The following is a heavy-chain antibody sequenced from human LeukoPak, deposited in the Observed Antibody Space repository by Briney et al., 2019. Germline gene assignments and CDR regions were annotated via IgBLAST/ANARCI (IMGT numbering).Heavy chain of an antibody. V-gene: IGHV4-61*01. CDR3: ARHSRGHSVYDLDY. D-gene: IGHD5/OR15-5a*01. Sequence: PTDTLSLTRTVTGASLNLDSSSWSWFRQPPGQRLEWIGYIYYSGITNYNPSLKSRVTMSVDTSNCQFSLELSSVTSSSAVSYYCARHSRGHSVYDLDYWGQGTLLTVSA. J-gene: IGHJ4*02. CDR2: IYYSGIT. CDR1: GASLNLDSSS.